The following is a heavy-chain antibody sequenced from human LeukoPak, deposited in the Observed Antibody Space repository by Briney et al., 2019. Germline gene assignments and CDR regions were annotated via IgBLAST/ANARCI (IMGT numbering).Heavy chain of an antibody. CDR2: IYYSGST. CDR3: ARHRQYDADAFDI. V-gene: IGHV4-59*01. Sequence: SETLSLTCTVSGGSISSYYWSWIRQPPGKGLEWIGYIYYSGSTNYNPSLKSRVTMSVDTSKNQFSLKLSSVTAADTAVYYCARHRQYDADAFDIWGQGTMVTVSS. CDR1: GGSISSYY. J-gene: IGHJ3*02. D-gene: IGHD2-8*01.